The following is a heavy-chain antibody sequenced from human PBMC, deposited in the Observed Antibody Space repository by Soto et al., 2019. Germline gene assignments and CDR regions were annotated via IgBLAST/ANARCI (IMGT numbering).Heavy chain of an antibody. J-gene: IGHJ4*02. CDR1: GYTFTSYA. CDR3: ASSFGGFGEPFDY. D-gene: IGHD3-10*01. CDR2: INAGNGNT. Sequence: VASVKVSCKASGYTFTSYAMHWVRQAPGQRLEWMGWINAGNGNTKYSQKFQGRVTITRDTSASTAYMELSSLRSEDTAVYYCASSFGGFGEPFDYWGQGTLVTVSS. V-gene: IGHV1-3*01.